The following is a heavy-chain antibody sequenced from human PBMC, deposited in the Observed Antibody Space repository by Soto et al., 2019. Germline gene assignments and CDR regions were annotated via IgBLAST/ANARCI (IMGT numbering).Heavy chain of an antibody. V-gene: IGHV4-4*02. D-gene: IGHD6-6*01. J-gene: IGHJ6*02. Sequence: QVQLQESGPGLVKPSGTLSLTCAVSGGSISSSNWWSWVRQPPGKGLEWIGEIYHSGSTIYNPSLSGRVTISVDKSKNQFALKLTSVTAADTAVYYCAREGEYSSSSNYYYFMDVWGQVTTVTVSS. CDR1: GGSISSSNW. CDR3: AREGEYSSSSNYYYFMDV. CDR2: IYHSGST.